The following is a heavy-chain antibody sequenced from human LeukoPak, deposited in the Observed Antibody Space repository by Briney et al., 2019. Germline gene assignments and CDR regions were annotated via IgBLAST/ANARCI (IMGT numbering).Heavy chain of an antibody. Sequence: PSETLSLTCTVSGGSISSGIYYWSWIRQPAGKGLECIGRIYTSGSTIYNPSLKSRVTISVDTSKNQFSLKLSSVTAADTAVYYCARDSWSGYYSPAYYMDVWGKGTTVTVSS. CDR1: GGSISSGIYY. CDR2: IYTSGST. D-gene: IGHD3-3*01. V-gene: IGHV4-61*02. CDR3: ARDSWSGYYSPAYYMDV. J-gene: IGHJ6*03.